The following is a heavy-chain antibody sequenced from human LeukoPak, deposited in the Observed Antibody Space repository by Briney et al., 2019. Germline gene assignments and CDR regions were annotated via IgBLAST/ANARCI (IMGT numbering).Heavy chain of an antibody. CDR2: ISGSGGST. Sequence: GGSLRPSCAASGFTFSSYAMSWVRQAPGKGVEWVSAISGSGGSTYYADSVKGRFTISRDNSKNTLYLQMNSLRAEDTAVYYCARDLSRAYSSSWYGWFDPWGQGTLVTVSS. CDR3: ARDLSRAYSSSWYGWFDP. D-gene: IGHD6-13*01. J-gene: IGHJ5*02. V-gene: IGHV3-23*01. CDR1: GFTFSSYA.